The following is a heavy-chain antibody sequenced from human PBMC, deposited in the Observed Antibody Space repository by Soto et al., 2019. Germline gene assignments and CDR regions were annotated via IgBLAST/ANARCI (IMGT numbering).Heavy chain of an antibody. J-gene: IGHJ4*02. Sequence: GSGPTLVNPTQTLTLTCTFSGFSLSTSGVGVGWIRQPPGKALEWLALIYWNDDKRYGPSLKSRLTITKDTSKNQVVLTMTNMDPVDTATYYCAHRRDILTGFDTDYWGQGTLVTVSS. CDR2: IYWNDDK. CDR1: GFSLSTSGVG. CDR3: AHRRDILTGFDTDY. D-gene: IGHD3-9*01. V-gene: IGHV2-5*01.